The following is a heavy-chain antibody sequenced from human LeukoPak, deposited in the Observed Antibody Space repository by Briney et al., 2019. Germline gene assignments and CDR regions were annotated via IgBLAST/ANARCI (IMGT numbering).Heavy chain of an antibody. CDR1: GYTLTELS. J-gene: IGHJ4*02. Sequence: ASVKVSCKVSGYTLTELSMHWVRQAPGKGLEWMGGFDPEDGETIYAQKFQGRVTMTEDTSTDTAYMELSSLRSEDTAVHYCATVPQVPPLRFLEWLSLDYWGQGTLVTVSS. D-gene: IGHD3-3*01. CDR2: FDPEDGET. CDR3: ATVPQVPPLRFLEWLSLDY. V-gene: IGHV1-24*01.